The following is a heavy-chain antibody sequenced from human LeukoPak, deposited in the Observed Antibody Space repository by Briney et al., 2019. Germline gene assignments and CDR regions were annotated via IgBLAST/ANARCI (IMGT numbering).Heavy chain of an antibody. D-gene: IGHD6-13*01. J-gene: IGHJ6*02. CDR3: ARVGQRYSSSQYYYYYGMDV. Sequence: SQTLSLTCAISGDSVSSNSAAWNWIRQSPSRGLEWLGRTYYRSKWYNDYAVSVKSRITINPDTSKNQFSLQLNSVTPEDTAVYCCARVGQRYSSSQYYYYYGMDVWGQGTTVTVSS. CDR1: GDSVSSNSAA. V-gene: IGHV6-1*01. CDR2: TYYRSKWYN.